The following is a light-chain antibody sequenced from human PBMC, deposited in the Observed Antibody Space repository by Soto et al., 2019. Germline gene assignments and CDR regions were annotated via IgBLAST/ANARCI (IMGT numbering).Light chain of an antibody. V-gene: IGKV3-15*01. J-gene: IGKJ1*01. CDR1: QSVRNN. Sequence: EIVMTQSAATLSVSPGERFSLSCRASQSVRNNSAWYQQKPGQAPRLLIYEASIRATGVPARFSGSGYGTEFTLIISSLQSEDFAVYYCQQHDVWPATFGQGTKVDI. CDR3: QQHDVWPAT. CDR2: EAS.